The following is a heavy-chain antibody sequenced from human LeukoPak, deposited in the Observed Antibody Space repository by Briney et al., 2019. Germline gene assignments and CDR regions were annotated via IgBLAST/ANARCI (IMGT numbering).Heavy chain of an antibody. CDR1: GGSFSGYY. Sequence: SETLSLTCAVYGGSFSGYYWSWIRQPPGKGLEWIGEINHSGSTNYNPSLKSRVTISVDTSKNQFSLKLSSVTAADTAVYYCARAPYDYVWGAPRPEYYFDYWGKGTLVPVS. CDR2: INHSGST. V-gene: IGHV4-34*01. CDR3: ARAPYDYVWGAPRPEYYFDY. J-gene: IGHJ4*02. D-gene: IGHD3-16*01.